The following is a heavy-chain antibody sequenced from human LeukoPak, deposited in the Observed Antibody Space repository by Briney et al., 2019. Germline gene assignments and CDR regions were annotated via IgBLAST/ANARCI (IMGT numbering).Heavy chain of an antibody. CDR1: GFTFSSYG. J-gene: IGHJ4*02. CDR3: AKAYDYVWGSYREGY. V-gene: IGHV3-23*01. D-gene: IGHD3-16*02. CDR2: ISGSGGST. Sequence: GGSLRLSCAASGFTFSSYGVSWVRQAPGKGLEWVSAISGSGGSTYYADSVKGRFTISRDNSKNTLYLQMNSLRAEDTAVYYCAKAYDYVWGSYREGYWGQGTLVTVSS.